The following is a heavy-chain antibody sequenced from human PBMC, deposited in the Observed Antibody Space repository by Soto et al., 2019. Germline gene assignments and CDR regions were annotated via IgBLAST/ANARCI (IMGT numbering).Heavy chain of an antibody. CDR1: GYTFTSYY. Sequence: ASVKVSCKASGYTFTSYYMHWVRQAPGQGLEWMGIINPSGGSTSYAQKFQGRVTMTRDTSTSTVYMELSSLRSEDTAVYYCASGHIVVVPAATNWFDPWGQGTLVTVSS. CDR3: ASGHIVVVPAATNWFDP. V-gene: IGHV1-46*03. CDR2: INPSGGST. J-gene: IGHJ5*02. D-gene: IGHD2-2*01.